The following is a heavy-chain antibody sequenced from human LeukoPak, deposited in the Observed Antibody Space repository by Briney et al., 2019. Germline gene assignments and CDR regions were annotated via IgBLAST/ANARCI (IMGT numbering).Heavy chain of an antibody. V-gene: IGHV4-59*08. J-gene: IGHJ5*02. CDR2: IYYSGSS. CDR1: GGSIISYY. Sequence: PESLSLTCTVSGGSIISYYWSWIPEPPAKGLECGGYIYYSGSSNYNPYVQSCVTRSVDTSNIQFSLKLSSVTAADTAVYYCARGYSNYACDPWGQGTLVTVSS. CDR3: ARGYSNYACDP. D-gene: IGHD4-11*01.